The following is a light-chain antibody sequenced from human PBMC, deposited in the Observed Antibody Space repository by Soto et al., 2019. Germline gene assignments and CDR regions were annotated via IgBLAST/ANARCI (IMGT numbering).Light chain of an antibody. CDR1: QTISSW. Sequence: DIQMTQYPSSLSASVGDRVTITCRASQTISSWLAWYQQKPGKAPKLLIYKASTLKSGVPSRFSGSGSGTEFTLTISNLQSEDFAVYHSQQYHKWPRTFGQGTKVDIK. V-gene: IGKV1-5*03. CDR2: KAS. J-gene: IGKJ1*01. CDR3: QQYHKWPRT.